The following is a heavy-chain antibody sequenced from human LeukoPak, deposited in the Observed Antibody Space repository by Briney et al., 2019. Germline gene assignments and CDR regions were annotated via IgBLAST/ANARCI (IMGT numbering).Heavy chain of an antibody. D-gene: IGHD6-19*01. Sequence: SQTLSLTCTVSGGSISSGAYYWSWIRQHPGKGLEWIGYIFYSGNTYYNPSLKSRVTISVHTSKNQLSLKLSSVTAADTAVYYCARQWLVSPLFDYWGQGTLVTVSS. CDR2: IFYSGNT. J-gene: IGHJ4*02. CDR3: ARQWLVSPLFDY. CDR1: GGSISSGAYY. V-gene: IGHV4-31*03.